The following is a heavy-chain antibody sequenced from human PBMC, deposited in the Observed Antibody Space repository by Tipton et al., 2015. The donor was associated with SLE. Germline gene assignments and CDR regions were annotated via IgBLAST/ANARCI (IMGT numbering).Heavy chain of an antibody. Sequence: TLSLTCTVSGGSISRSSYYWAWVRQSPGKGLEWIGSIYHSETTYKNPSLQSRLRISVDTSKNQFSLRLSSVTAADTAVYFCARGSSWFSIVAAEVYFFEYWGQGIPVTVSS. CDR3: ARGSSWFSIVAAEVYFFEY. CDR2: IYHSETT. CDR1: GGSISRSSYY. D-gene: IGHD6-13*01. J-gene: IGHJ4*02. V-gene: IGHV4-39*01.